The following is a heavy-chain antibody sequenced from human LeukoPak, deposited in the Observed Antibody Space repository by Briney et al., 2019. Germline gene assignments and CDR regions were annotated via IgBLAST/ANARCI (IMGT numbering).Heavy chain of an antibody. D-gene: IGHD3-22*01. Sequence: RAGGSLRLSCAPSGFTFSRYAMSWVRQAPGKGLEWVSAISGSGGSTYYADSVKGRFTISRDNSKNTLYLQMNSLRAEDTAVYYCAKEMYYDRAPGDYWGQGTLVTVSS. CDR1: GFTFSRYA. CDR2: ISGSGGST. J-gene: IGHJ4*02. CDR3: AKEMYYDRAPGDY. V-gene: IGHV3-23*01.